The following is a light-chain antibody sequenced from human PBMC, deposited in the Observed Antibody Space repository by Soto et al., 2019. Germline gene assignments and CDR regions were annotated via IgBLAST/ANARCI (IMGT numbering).Light chain of an antibody. CDR1: QTLLHSSGYNY. J-gene: IGKJ4*01. Sequence: EIVMTQSPLSLPVTPGEPASISCRSSQTLLHSSGYNYLSWFLQKPGQSPHLLIYLGSYRASVVPDRVRGSGSGTDFTLKISRVEAEDVVTYYCVQVLQTPLTFGGGTKVDI. CDR2: LGS. CDR3: VQVLQTPLT. V-gene: IGKV2-28*01.